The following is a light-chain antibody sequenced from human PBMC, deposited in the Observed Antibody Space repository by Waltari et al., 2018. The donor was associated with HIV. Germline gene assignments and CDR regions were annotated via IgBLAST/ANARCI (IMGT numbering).Light chain of an antibody. V-gene: IGKV1-39*01. CDR1: HSIRRH. CDR3: QESYSPPFT. CDR2: EAS. J-gene: IGKJ3*01. Sequence: DIQMTQSPSSPSASVGDRVTITCRASHSIRRHVNWYQQTPGEAPKLLTNEASTLQRGVPSRFSGSGSVTDFTLTIGNLQPEDFATYYCQESYSPPFTFGPGTKVDLK.